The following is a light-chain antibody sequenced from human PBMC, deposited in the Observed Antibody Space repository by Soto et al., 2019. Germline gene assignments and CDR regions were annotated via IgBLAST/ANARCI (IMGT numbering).Light chain of an antibody. CDR3: QQYNNWPPWT. V-gene: IGKV3-20*01. J-gene: IGKJ1*01. CDR2: GAS. CDR1: QSVSSSY. Sequence: EIVLTQSPGILSLSPGEISTLSCRASQSVSSSYLAWYQQKPGQAPRLLIYGASTRATGIPARFSGSGSGTDFTLTISRLEPEDFATYYCQQYNNWPPWTFGQGTKVDIK.